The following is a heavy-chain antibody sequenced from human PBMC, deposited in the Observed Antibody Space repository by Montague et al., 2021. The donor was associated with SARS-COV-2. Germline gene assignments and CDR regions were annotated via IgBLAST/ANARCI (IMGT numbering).Heavy chain of an antibody. V-gene: IGHV4-34*01. CDR2: IYHSGTS. CDR1: GGSISEYY. Sequence: SETLSLTCAVYGGSISEYYWSWIRQSPGKGLEWIGEIYHSGTSNYNPSLKSRVSISLDTSKNQFSLNLSSVTAADTAVYYCARGRQHLNMVVYVMSGAEYLFDSGGRGPL. CDR3: ARGRQHLNMVVYVMSGAEYLFDS. J-gene: IGHJ4*02. D-gene: IGHD2-15*01.